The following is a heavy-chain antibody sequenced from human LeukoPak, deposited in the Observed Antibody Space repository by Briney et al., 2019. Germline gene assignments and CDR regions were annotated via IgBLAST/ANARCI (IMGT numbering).Heavy chain of an antibody. V-gene: IGHV1-18*04. D-gene: IGHD6-13*01. CDR3: ARGPHTSSWYKHAFDI. CDR1: GYTFTSYG. Sequence: GASVKVSCKASGYTFTSYGISWVRQAPGQGLEWMGWISAYNGNTNYAQKLQGRVTMTTDTSTSTAYMELSSLRSDDTAVYYCARGPHTSSWYKHAFDIWAQGTMVTVSS. CDR2: ISAYNGNT. J-gene: IGHJ3*02.